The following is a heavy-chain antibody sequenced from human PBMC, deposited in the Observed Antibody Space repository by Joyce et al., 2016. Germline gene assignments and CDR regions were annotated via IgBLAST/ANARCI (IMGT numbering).Heavy chain of an antibody. Sequence: QVQLQESGPGLAKPSETLSLTCTVSGGSISSYYWTWIRQHPGKGLEWIGYIYYSGGTNYNPSLKNRVTRSIDTSKKQFSLKVRSVTAADTAVYYCARDRGYYGSGRPRNYYYGMDVWGRGTTVTVSS. CDR1: GGSISSYY. J-gene: IGHJ6*02. CDR3: ARDRGYYGSGRPRNYYYGMDV. V-gene: IGHV4-59*01. CDR2: IYYSGGT. D-gene: IGHD3-10*01.